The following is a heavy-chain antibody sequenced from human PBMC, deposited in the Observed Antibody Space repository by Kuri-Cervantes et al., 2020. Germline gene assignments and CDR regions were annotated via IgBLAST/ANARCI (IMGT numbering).Heavy chain of an antibody. CDR1: GFTFSSYD. CDR3: ARVLYSSGWYGNDY. J-gene: IGHJ4*02. Sequence: GESLKISCAASGFTFSSYDMHWVRQATGKGLEWVSAIGTAGDTYYPGSVKGRFTISRENAKNSLYLQMNSLRAGDTAVYYCARVLYSSGWYGNDYWGQGTLVTISS. D-gene: IGHD6-19*01. V-gene: IGHV3-13*01. CDR2: IGTAGDT.